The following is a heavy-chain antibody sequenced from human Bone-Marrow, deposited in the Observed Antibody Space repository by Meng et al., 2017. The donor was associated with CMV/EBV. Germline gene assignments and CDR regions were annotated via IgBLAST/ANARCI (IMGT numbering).Heavy chain of an antibody. D-gene: IGHD3-10*01. CDR1: GYTFTSYD. CDR2: MNPNSGGT. Sequence: ASVKVSCKASGYTFTSYDINWVRQATGQGLEWMGWMNPNSGGTNYAQKFQGRVTMTRDTSISTAYMELSRLRSYDTAVYYCARDGGGSGTKYYYYYGMDVWGQGTTVTVYS. CDR3: ARDGGGSGTKYYYYYGMDV. J-gene: IGHJ6*02. V-gene: IGHV1-2*02.